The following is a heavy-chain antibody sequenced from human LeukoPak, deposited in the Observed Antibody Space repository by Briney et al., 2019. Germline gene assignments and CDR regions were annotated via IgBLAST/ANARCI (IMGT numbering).Heavy chain of an antibody. Sequence: GGSLRLSCAASGFTFSSYSMNWVRQAPGKGLEWVSSISSSSSYTFYADSVRGRFTISRDNANNSLYLQMNSLRAEDTAVYYCARGTTGGYSPSHWGQGTLVTVSS. CDR2: ISSSSSYT. V-gene: IGHV3-21*01. D-gene: IGHD5-12*01. CDR1: GFTFSSYS. CDR3: ARGTTGGYSPSH. J-gene: IGHJ4*02.